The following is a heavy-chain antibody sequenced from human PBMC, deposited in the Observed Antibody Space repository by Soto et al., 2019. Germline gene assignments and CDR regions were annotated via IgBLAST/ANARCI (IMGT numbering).Heavy chain of an antibody. CDR1: GVAFSFYS. CDR2: ISGNGGTT. V-gene: IGHV3-23*01. D-gene: IGHD6-19*01. Sequence: EVVLLESGGGLVQPGGSLRLSCEVSGVAFSFYSMSWVRQAPGKGLEWVASISGNGGTTYYAASGKGRFTFSRDNSKNTVYLQMNSLRSEDTAVYYCAKDRGGFTSGWEFFDFWGQGTLVTVSS. CDR3: AKDRGGFTSGWEFFDF. J-gene: IGHJ4*02.